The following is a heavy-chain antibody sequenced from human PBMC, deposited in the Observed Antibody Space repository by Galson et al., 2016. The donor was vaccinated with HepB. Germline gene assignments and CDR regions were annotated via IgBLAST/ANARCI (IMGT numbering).Heavy chain of an antibody. D-gene: IGHD3-3*01. CDR3: AREGGYYSFYYYGMDV. J-gene: IGHJ6*02. V-gene: IGHV1-46*01. CDR2: INPNADST. Sequence: SVKVSCKASGYTFTSCQMHWVRQAPGQGLEWMGIINPNADSTTYAQKFQGRVTMTRDTSASTVYMELSSLRSEDTAVYYCAREGGYYSFYYYGMDVRGQGTTVTVSS. CDR1: GYTFTSCQ.